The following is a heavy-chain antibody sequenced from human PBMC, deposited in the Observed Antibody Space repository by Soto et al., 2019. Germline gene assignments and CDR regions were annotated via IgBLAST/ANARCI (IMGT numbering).Heavy chain of an antibody. Sequence: QVQLVESGGGVVQPGRSLRLSCAASGFTFSSYGMHWVRQAPGKGLEWVAVISYDGSNKYYADSVKGRFTISRDNSKNTLYLQMNSLRAEDTAVYYCATRDVTTSYGMDVWGQGTRSPSP. CDR3: ATRDVTTSYGMDV. J-gene: IGHJ6*02. CDR1: GFTFSSYG. V-gene: IGHV3-30*03. D-gene: IGHD4-4*01. CDR2: ISYDGSNK.